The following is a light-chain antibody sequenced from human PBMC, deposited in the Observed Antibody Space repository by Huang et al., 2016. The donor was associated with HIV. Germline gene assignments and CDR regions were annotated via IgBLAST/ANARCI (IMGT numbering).Light chain of an antibody. V-gene: IGKV4-1*01. CDR3: QQYHSTPYT. J-gene: IGKJ2*01. CDR2: WAS. Sequence: DIVMTQSPDSLAVSLGERATINCTSSRRLLYSSNNKNDLSWYQQQPGQPPKLLIYWASSRESGVPDRFSGSGSGTDFTLTISSLQAEDVAVYYCQQYHSTPYTFGQGTKLEIK. CDR1: RRLLYSSNNKND.